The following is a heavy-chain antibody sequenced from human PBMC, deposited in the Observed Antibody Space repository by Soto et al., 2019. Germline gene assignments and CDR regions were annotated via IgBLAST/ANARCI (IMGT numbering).Heavy chain of an antibody. CDR1: GGSIWSYY. J-gene: IGHJ4*02. D-gene: IGHD3-10*01. CDR2: IYYSGST. Sequence: SETLSLTCTVSGGSIWSYYGSWIRQKPGKGLEWIGYIYYSGSTNYNPSLKSRVTISVDTSKNQFSLKLSSVTAEDTAVYYCARDAAFGRWLQPPSYYFDYWGQGTLVTVSS. CDR3: ARDAAFGRWLQPPSYYFDY. V-gene: IGHV4-59*01.